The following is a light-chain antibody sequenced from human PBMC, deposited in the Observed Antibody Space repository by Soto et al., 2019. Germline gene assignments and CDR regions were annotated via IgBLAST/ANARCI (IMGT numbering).Light chain of an antibody. CDR2: KVF. Sequence: DIVMTQSPLSLPVTLVXXXSISGVGRQSLVHSDGSAYFSWFQQRPGRSPRRLIYKVFNRDSGVPARFSGSGSGTDFALKISLVEAEDVGLYRCMEGTHLPITFCHVGRLAIK. V-gene: IGKV2-30*02. CDR1: QSLVHSDGSAY. J-gene: IGKJ5*01. CDR3: MEGTHLPIT.